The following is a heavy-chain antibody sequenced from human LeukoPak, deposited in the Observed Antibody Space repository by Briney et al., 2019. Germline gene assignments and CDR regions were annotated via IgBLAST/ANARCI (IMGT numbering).Heavy chain of an antibody. V-gene: IGHV1-2*02. CDR1: GYTFTGYY. CDR3: ARDGPDYGDYADY. D-gene: IGHD4-17*01. Sequence: ASVKVSCKASGYTFTGYYMHWVRQAPGQGLEWMRWINPNSGGTNYAQKFQGRVTMTRDTSISTAYMELSRLRSDDTAVYYCARDGPDYGDYADYWGQGTLVTVSS. J-gene: IGHJ4*02. CDR2: INPNSGGT.